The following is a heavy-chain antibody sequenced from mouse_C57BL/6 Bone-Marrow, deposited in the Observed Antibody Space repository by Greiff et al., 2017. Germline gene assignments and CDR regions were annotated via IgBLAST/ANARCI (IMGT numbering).Heavy chain of an antibody. CDR2: IDPSDSYT. CDR1: GYTFTSYW. Sequence: VQLQQPGAELVMPGASVKLSCKASGYTFTSYWMNWVKQRPGKGLEWIGEIDPSDSYTNYNQKVKGKSTLTVDKSSNTAYMQLSSLTSEDSAVYYCARAGYYGRNYAMDYWGQGTSVTVSS. V-gene: IGHV1-69*01. CDR3: ARAGYYGRNYAMDY. D-gene: IGHD1-1*01. J-gene: IGHJ4*01.